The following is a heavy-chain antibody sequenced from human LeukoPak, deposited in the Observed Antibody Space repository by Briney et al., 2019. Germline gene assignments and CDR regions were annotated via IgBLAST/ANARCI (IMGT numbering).Heavy chain of an antibody. CDR3: ARAQRAVALDY. J-gene: IGHJ4*02. CDR2: IYYSGST. CDR1: GGSISSYY. D-gene: IGHD6-19*01. V-gene: IGHV4-59*01. Sequence: PSETLSLTCTVSGGSISSYYWSWIRQPPGKGLEWIGYIYYSGSTNYNPSLKSRVTISVDTSKNQFSLKLSFVTAADTAVYYCARAQRAVALDYWGQGTLVTVSS.